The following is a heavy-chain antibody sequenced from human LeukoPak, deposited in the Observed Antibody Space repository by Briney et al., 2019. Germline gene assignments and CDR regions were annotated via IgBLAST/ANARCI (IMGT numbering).Heavy chain of an antibody. V-gene: IGHV3-48*04. J-gene: IGHJ4*02. CDR1: GFTFSSYW. Sequence: RGSLRLSCAASGFTFSSYWMSWVRQAPGKGLEWVSYISSSGSIIYYADSVKGRFTISRDNAKNSLYLQMNSLRAEDTAVYYCAKFIAAPFYFDYWGQGTLVTVSS. D-gene: IGHD6-13*01. CDR2: ISSSGSII. CDR3: AKFIAAPFYFDY.